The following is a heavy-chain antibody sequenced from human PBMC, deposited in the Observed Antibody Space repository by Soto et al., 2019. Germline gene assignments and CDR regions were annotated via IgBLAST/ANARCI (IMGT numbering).Heavy chain of an antibody. CDR3: TRDGDGRMTTNPYYYYGMDV. D-gene: IGHD2-21*02. Sequence: KPSETLSLTCTVSGGSISGYYWSWIRQPPGKGLEWIGNVYYSGGAKHNPSVKRRVSISVDTSKNQFSLNLSSVTAADTAVYYCTRDGDGRMTTNPYYYYGMDVWGPGITVTVSS. J-gene: IGHJ6*02. CDR2: VYYSGGA. CDR1: GGSISGYY. V-gene: IGHV4-59*01.